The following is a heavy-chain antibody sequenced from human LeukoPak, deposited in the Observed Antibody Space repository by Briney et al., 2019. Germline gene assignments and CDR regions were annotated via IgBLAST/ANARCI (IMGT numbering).Heavy chain of an antibody. D-gene: IGHD5-12*01. CDR2: ISGSGGST. CDR3: AKTSGYRRFDP. CDR1: GFTFRSYT. V-gene: IGHV3-23*01. J-gene: IGHJ5*02. Sequence: PGGSLRLSCAASGFTFRSYTMSWVRQAPGKGLEWVSAISGSGGSTYFADSVKGRFTISRDNSTNTLYLQMNSLRAEDTAVYYCAKTSGYRRFDPWGQGTLVTVSS.